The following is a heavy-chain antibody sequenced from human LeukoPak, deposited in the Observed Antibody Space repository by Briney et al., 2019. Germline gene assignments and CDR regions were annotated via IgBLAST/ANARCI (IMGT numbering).Heavy chain of an antibody. V-gene: IGHV1-69*05. D-gene: IGHD2-2*01. Sequence: GASVKVSCKASGGTFSSYAISWVRQAPGQGLEWMGGIIPIFGTANYAQKFQGRVTITTDESTSTAYMELSSLRSEDTAVYYCAREVGDCSSTSCYEGGHFDYWGQGTLLIVSS. CDR1: GGTFSSYA. CDR2: IIPIFGTA. CDR3: AREVGDCSSTSCYEGGHFDY. J-gene: IGHJ4*02.